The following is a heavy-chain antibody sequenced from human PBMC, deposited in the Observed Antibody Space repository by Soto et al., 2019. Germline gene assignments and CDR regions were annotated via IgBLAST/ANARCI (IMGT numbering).Heavy chain of an antibody. J-gene: IGHJ5*02. D-gene: IGHD3-3*01. Sequence: QVQLVQSGAEVKKPGSSVKVSCKASGGTFSSYTISWVRQAPGQGLEWMGRIIPILGIANYAQKFQGRVTITADKSTSTAYMELSSLRSEDTAVYYCARDLMTYDFWSGTSENNWFDPWGQGTLVTVSS. CDR2: IIPILGIA. V-gene: IGHV1-69*08. CDR3: ARDLMTYDFWSGTSENNWFDP. CDR1: GGTFSSYT.